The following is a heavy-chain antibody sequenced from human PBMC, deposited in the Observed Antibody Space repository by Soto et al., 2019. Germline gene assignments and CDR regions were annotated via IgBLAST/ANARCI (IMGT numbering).Heavy chain of an antibody. CDR1: GGTFSSYT. J-gene: IGHJ4*02. D-gene: IGHD1-26*01. Sequence: QVQLVQSGAEVKKPGSSVKVSCRASGGTFSSYTISWVRQAPGQVLEWMGRIIPIIAIANYAQKFQGRVTITADESTSTAYMELSSLRPEDTAVYYCAKVGRDDGYYWGQGTLVTVSS. CDR2: IIPIIAIA. CDR3: AKVGRDDGYY. V-gene: IGHV1-69*02.